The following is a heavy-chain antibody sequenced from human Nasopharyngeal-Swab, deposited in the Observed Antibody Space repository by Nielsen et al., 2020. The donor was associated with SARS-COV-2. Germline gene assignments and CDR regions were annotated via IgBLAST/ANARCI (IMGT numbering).Heavy chain of an antibody. CDR1: GFTFSSYS. V-gene: IGHV3-48*04. J-gene: IGHJ6*02. CDR2: ISSSGSTI. D-gene: IGHD5-18*01. Sequence: GESLKISCAASGFTFSSYSMNWVRQAPGKGLEWVSYISSSGSTIYYADSVKGRFTISRDNAKNSLYLQMNSLRAEDTAVYYCARDSERYSYGYDYYYYGMDVWGQGTTVTVSS. CDR3: ARDSERYSYGYDYYYYGMDV.